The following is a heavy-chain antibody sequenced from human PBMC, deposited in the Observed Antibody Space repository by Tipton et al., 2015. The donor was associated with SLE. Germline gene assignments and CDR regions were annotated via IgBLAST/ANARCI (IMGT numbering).Heavy chain of an antibody. Sequence: TLSLTCTVSGGSVSSGSYYWNWIRQPAGKGLEWIGRIHTSGSTNYNPSLKSRVTISVDTSKNQFSLKLSSVTAADTAVYYCARVGCGGDCYPPYYYYGMDVWAKGPRSPSP. J-gene: IGHJ6*02. CDR3: ARVGCGGDCYPPYYYYGMDV. CDR1: GGSVSSGSYY. CDR2: IHTSGST. D-gene: IGHD2-21*01. V-gene: IGHV4-61*02.